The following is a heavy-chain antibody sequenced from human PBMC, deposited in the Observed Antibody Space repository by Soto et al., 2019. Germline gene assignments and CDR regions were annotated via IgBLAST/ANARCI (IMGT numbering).Heavy chain of an antibody. V-gene: IGHV3-33*01. D-gene: IGHD2-8*01. Sequence: QVQLVESGGGVVQPGRSLRLSCAASGFTFSSYGMHWVRQAPGKGLEWVAVIWYDGSNKYYADSVKGRFTISRDNSQNTLYLQMNSLRAEDTAVYYCARAGMGYWGQGTLVTVSS. J-gene: IGHJ4*02. CDR3: ARAGMGY. CDR1: GFTFSSYG. CDR2: IWYDGSNK.